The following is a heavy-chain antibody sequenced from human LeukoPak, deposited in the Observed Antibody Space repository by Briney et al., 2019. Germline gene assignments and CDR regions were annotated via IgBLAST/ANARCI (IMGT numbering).Heavy chain of an antibody. J-gene: IGHJ4*02. CDR3: AKDLSAAMDGLIDH. CDR2: ISWNSDNI. Sequence: GGSLRLSCAASGFTFGDYAMHWVRQVPGKGLEWVSGISWNSDNIGYADSVKGRFTISRDNAKNSLYLQMNSLRAEDRALYYCAKDLSAAMDGLIDHWGQGTLVTVSS. D-gene: IGHD2-2*01. V-gene: IGHV3-9*01. CDR1: GFTFGDYA.